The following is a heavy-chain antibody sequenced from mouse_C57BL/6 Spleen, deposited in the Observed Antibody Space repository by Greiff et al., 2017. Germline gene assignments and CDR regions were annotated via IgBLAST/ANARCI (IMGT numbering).Heavy chain of an antibody. CDR2: IDPSDSYT. CDR3: SRSYREVWFAY. Sequence: QVQLQQPGAELVMPGASVKLSCKASGYTFTSYWMHWVKQRPGQGLEWIGEIDPSDSYTNYTQKFKGKSTLTVDKSSSTAYMQLSSLTSEDSAVYYCSRSYREVWFAYWVQGTLFTVSA. V-gene: IGHV1-69*01. J-gene: IGHJ3*01. D-gene: IGHD3-1*01. CDR1: GYTFTSYW.